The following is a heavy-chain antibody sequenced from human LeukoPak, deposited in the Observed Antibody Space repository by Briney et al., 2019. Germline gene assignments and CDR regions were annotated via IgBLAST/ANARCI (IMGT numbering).Heavy chain of an antibody. Sequence: GGSLRLSCAASGFTVSSNYMSWVRQAPGKGLEWVSIIYSGGSTFYADSVKGRFTISRDNAKNSLYLQMNSLRAEDTALYYCAKDIGGSYGSGSYTDYWGQGTLVTVSS. CDR3: AKDIGGSYGSGSYTDY. J-gene: IGHJ4*02. CDR1: GFTVSSNY. V-gene: IGHV3-53*05. D-gene: IGHD3-10*01. CDR2: IYSGGST.